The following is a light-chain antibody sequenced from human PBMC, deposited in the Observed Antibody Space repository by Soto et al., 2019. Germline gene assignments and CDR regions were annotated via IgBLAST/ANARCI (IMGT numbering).Light chain of an antibody. Sequence: EIMLTQSPATLSLSPGERATLSYRASQSVSSYLAWYQQKPGQAPRLLIYDASNRATGIPARFSGSGSGTDFTLTISSLQSEDFAVYYCQQYNNWPPITFGQGTRLEIK. CDR1: QSVSSY. J-gene: IGKJ5*01. CDR2: DAS. V-gene: IGKV3-11*01. CDR3: QQYNNWPPIT.